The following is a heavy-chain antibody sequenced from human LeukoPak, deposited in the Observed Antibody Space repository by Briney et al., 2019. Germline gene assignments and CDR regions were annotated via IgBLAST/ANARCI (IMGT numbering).Heavy chain of an antibody. CDR3: ARGGGSSGWPYFDY. D-gene: IGHD6-19*01. Sequence: SETLSLTCAVSGASVSSGSYYWSWLRQPPGKELDWLGYIYYSGSTNYNPSLKSRVTISIDTSKNQFSLKLSSVTAADTAVYYCARGGGSSGWPYFDYWGQGTLVTVSS. V-gene: IGHV4-61*01. CDR2: IYYSGST. CDR1: GASVSSGSYY. J-gene: IGHJ4*02.